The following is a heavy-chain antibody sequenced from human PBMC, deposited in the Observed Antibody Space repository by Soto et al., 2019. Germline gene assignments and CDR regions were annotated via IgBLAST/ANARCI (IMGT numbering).Heavy chain of an antibody. V-gene: IGHV1-18*04. CDR3: AREYCSSTSCYGENYYGMDV. CDR1: GYTFTSYG. D-gene: IGHD2-2*01. CDR2: ISAYNGNT. Sequence: QVQLVQSGAEVKKPGASVKVSCKASGYTFTSYGISWVRQAPGQGLEWMGWISAYNGNTNYAQKLQGRVTMTTDTSTSTAYMELRSLRSDDRAVYYCAREYCSSTSCYGENYYGMDVWGQGTTVTVSS. J-gene: IGHJ6*02.